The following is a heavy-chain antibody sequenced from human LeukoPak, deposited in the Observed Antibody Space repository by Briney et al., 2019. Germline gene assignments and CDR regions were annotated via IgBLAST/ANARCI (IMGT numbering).Heavy chain of an antibody. J-gene: IGHJ5*02. D-gene: IGHD3-22*01. CDR2: ISYDGSNK. CDR1: GFTFSSYA. Sequence: GRSLRLSCAASGFTFSSYAMHWVRQAPGKELEWVAVISYDGSNKYYADSVKGRFTISRDNSKNTLYLQMNSLRAEDTAVYYCARDPSPEVVVISWFDPWGQGTLVTVSS. CDR3: ARDPSPEVVVISWFDP. V-gene: IGHV3-30-3*01.